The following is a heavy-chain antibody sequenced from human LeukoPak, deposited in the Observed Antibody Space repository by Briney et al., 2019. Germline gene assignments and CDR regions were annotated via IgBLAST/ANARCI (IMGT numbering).Heavy chain of an antibody. V-gene: IGHV4-61*02. CDR2: IYTSGST. J-gene: IGHJ4*02. CDR3: ATTLEMATTRQDY. Sequence: SETLSLTCTVSGGSISSGSYYWSWIRQPAGKGLEWIGRIYTSGSTNYNPSLKSRVTISVDTSQNQFSLKLSSVTAADTAVYYCATTLEMATTRQDYWGQGTLVTVSS. D-gene: IGHD5-24*01. CDR1: GGSISSGSYY.